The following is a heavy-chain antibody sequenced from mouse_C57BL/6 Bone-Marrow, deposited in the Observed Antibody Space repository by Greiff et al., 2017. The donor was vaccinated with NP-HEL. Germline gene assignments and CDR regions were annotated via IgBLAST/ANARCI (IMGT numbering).Heavy chain of an antibody. Sequence: EVQVVESGGDLVKPGGSLKLSCAASGYTFSSYGMSWVRQTPEKRLEWVATISRGGSYTYYPDSVKGRFTISRDNAKNTLYLQMSSLKSEDTAMYYCARPGLLRLPWYFDVWGTGTTVTVSS. CDR1: GYTFSSYG. J-gene: IGHJ1*03. V-gene: IGHV5-6*01. D-gene: IGHD2-3*01. CDR3: ARPGLLRLPWYFDV. CDR2: ISRGGSYT.